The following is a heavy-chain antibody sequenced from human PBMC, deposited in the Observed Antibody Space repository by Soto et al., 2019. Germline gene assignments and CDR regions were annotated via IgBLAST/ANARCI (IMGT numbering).Heavy chain of an antibody. V-gene: IGHV2-5*02. CDR3: AHRRPSGYCYHGGIFNY. D-gene: IGHD3-22*01. Sequence: QITLKESAPTLVKPTQTLTLTCPFSGFSLSTSGVGVGWIRQPPGKALECLALSYWDDDKRYSPSLKSRLTTLMDNAKGPVVLTRARMDPVDTSTYYCAHRRPSGYCYHGGIFNYWVKVGLVTVSS. CDR2: SYWDDDK. CDR1: GFSLSTSGVG. J-gene: IGHJ4*02.